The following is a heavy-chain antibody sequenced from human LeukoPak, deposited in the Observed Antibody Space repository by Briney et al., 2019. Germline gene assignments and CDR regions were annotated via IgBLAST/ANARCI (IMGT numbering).Heavy chain of an antibody. CDR3: ARVAQGNYGDYVDP. CDR1: GFTFSSYS. J-gene: IGHJ5*02. CDR2: ISSSSSYI. V-gene: IGHV3-21*01. D-gene: IGHD4-17*01. Sequence: NPGGSLRLSCAASGFTFSSYSMNWVRQAPGKGLEWVSSISSSSSYIYYADSVKGRFTFSRDNAKNSLYLQMNSLRAEDTAVYYCARVAQGNYGDYVDPRGQGTLVTVSS.